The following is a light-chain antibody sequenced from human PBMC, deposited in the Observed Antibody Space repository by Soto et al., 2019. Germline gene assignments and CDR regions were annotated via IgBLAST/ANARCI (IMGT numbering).Light chain of an antibody. Sequence: QSALTQPASVSGSPGQSITISCTGTSSDVGGYNYVSWYQQHPGKAPKLMIYEVSNRPSGVSNRFSGSKSGNTASLTISGLQAEDEADYYCCSYAGSSTFHVVFGGGTKLTVL. CDR1: SSDVGGYNY. V-gene: IGLV2-14*01. CDR3: CSYAGSSTFHVV. J-gene: IGLJ2*01. CDR2: EVS.